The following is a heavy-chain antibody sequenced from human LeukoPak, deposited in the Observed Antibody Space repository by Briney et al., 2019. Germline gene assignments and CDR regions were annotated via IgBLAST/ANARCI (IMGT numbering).Heavy chain of an antibody. CDR2: INPSGGST. D-gene: IGHD3-10*01. CDR3: ARGPNGSGSYSWFDP. CDR1: GYTFTSYY. J-gene: IGHJ5*02. Sequence: GASVKVSCKASGYTFTSYYMHWVRQAPGQGLEWMGIINPSGGSTSYAQKFQGRVTMTRDMSTSTVYMELSSLRSEDTAVYYCARGPNGSGSYSWFDPWGQGTLVTVSS. V-gene: IGHV1-46*01.